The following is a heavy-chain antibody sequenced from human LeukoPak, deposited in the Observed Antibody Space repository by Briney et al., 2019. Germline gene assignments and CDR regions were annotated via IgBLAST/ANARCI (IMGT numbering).Heavy chain of an antibody. D-gene: IGHD6-19*01. CDR3: ARARGGDSSGWLPYYYYYYYMDV. V-gene: IGHV3-21*01. CDR2: ISSSSSYI. Sequence: GGSLRLSCAASGFTFSSYSMNWVRQAPGKGLEWVSSISSSSSYIYYADSVKGRFTISRDNAKNSLYLQMNSLRAEDTAVYYCARARGGDSSGWLPYYYYYYYMDVWGKGTTVTVSS. J-gene: IGHJ6*03. CDR1: GFTFSSYS.